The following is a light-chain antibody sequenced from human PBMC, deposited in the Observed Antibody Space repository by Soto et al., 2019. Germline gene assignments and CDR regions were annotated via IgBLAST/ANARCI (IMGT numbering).Light chain of an antibody. Sequence: QSVVTQPPSVSGAPGQRVTISCTGTSSNIGSGYDVHWYQHLPGTAPKLLIYGNTIRPSRVPDRFSGSKSGTSASLAITGLQAEDEADYYCQSYDRSLRGYVFGTGTKLTVL. CDR3: QSYDRSLRGYV. CDR2: GNT. J-gene: IGLJ1*01. V-gene: IGLV1-40*01. CDR1: SSNIGSGYD.